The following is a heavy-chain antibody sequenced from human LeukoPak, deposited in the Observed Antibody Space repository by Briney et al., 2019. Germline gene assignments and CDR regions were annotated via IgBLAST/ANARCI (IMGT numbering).Heavy chain of an antibody. CDR3: ARVRGFGADYYYYYMDV. CDR1: GFTFSSYD. V-gene: IGHV3-13*01. CDR2: IGTAGEI. Sequence: GSLRLSCAASGFTFSSYDIHWVRQATGKGLEWVSGIGTAGEIYYPGSVKGRFTISRENAKNSLYLQMNSLRAGDTAVYYCARVRGFGADYYYYYMDVWGKGTTVIVSS. J-gene: IGHJ6*03. D-gene: IGHD3-10*01.